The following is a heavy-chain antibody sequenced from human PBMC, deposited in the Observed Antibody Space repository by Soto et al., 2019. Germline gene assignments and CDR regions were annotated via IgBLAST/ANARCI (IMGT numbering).Heavy chain of an antibody. V-gene: IGHV1-69*13. CDR2: IIPIFGTA. J-gene: IGHJ6*02. CDR1: GGTFSSYA. D-gene: IGHD3-16*01. Sequence: SVKVSCKASGGTFSSYAISWVRQAPGQGLEWMGGIIPIFGTANYAQKFQGRATITADESTSTAYMELSSLRSEDTAVYYCARGITAGYYYYGMDVWGQGTTVTVSS. CDR3: ARGITAGYYYYGMDV.